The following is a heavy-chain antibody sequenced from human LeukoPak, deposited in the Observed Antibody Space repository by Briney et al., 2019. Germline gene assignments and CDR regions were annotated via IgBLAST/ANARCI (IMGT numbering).Heavy chain of an antibody. D-gene: IGHD6-19*01. CDR1: GGSISSGSYY. CDR3: ARDRGSGWDFDY. Sequence: NPSQTLSLTCTVSGGSISSGSYYWSWIRQPAGKGLEWIGRIYTSGSTNYNPSLKSRVTISVDTSKNQFPLKLSSVTAADTAVYYCARDRGSGWDFDYWGQGTLVTVSS. V-gene: IGHV4-61*02. CDR2: IYTSGST. J-gene: IGHJ4*02.